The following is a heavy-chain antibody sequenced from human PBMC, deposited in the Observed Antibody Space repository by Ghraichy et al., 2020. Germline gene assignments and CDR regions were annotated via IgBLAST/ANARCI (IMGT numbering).Heavy chain of an antibody. CDR1: GFTFSSYS. V-gene: IGHV3-21*01. D-gene: IGHD1-26*01. CDR3: ARWAGLKGLVGATAHDY. CDR2: ISSSSSYI. Sequence: GESLNISCAASGFTFSSYSMNWVRQAPGKGLEWVSSISSSSSYIYYADSVKGRFTISRDNAKNSLYLQMNSLRAEDTAVYYCARWAGLKGLVGATAHDYWGQGTLVTVSS. J-gene: IGHJ4*02.